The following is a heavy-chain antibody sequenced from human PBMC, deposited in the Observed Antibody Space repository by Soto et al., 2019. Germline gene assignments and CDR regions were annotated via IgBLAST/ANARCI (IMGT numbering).Heavy chain of an antibody. J-gene: IGHJ3*02. Sequence: QVQLVQSGAEVKKPGASVKVACKASGYTFTSYAMHWVRQAPGQRLERIGWINAGNGNTKYSQKFQGRVTITRDTTASTAYMELSSLRSEDTAVYYCARDPEVYITAMATGAFDIWGQGTMVTVSS. CDR3: ARDPEVYITAMATGAFDI. CDR1: GYTFTSYA. V-gene: IGHV1-3*01. CDR2: INAGNGNT. D-gene: IGHD5-18*01.